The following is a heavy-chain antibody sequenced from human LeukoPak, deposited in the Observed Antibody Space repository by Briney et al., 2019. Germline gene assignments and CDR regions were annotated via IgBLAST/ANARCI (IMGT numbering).Heavy chain of an antibody. D-gene: IGHD1-26*01. CDR1: GFTFSSYW. CDR3: ARGSSAGASLRHDY. V-gene: IGHV3-7*01. J-gene: IGHJ4*02. Sequence: PGGSLRLSCAASGFTFSSYWMSWVRQAPGKGLEWVANIKQDGSEENFVDSVKGRFTISRDNAKKSLYLQMNSLRAEDTAVYYCARGSSAGASLRHDYWGQGTLVTVPS. CDR2: IKQDGSEE.